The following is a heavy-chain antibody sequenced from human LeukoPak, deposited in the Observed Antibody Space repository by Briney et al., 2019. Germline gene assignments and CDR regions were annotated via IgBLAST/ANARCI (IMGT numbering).Heavy chain of an antibody. Sequence: ASVKVSCKASGGTFSSHAMNWVRPAPGQGLEWVARIIPLLGVTNHAQKLQGRVTVTADKSTNTAYMELSSLISDDTAVYYCAGARSRSTFGAIRHAFDIWGQGTLVTVSS. D-gene: IGHD2-2*01. CDR1: GGTFSSHA. V-gene: IGHV1-69*04. CDR2: IIPLLGVT. J-gene: IGHJ3*02. CDR3: AGARSRSTFGAIRHAFDI.